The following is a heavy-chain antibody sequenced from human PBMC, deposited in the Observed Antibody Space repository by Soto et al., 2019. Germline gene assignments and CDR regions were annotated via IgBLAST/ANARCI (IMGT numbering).Heavy chain of an antibody. D-gene: IGHD1-1*01. Sequence: PSETLSLTCAVYGGSFSGYYWSWIRRPPGKGLEWIGEINHSGSTNYNPSLKSRVTISVDTSKNQFSLKLSSVTAADTAVYYCAREEKTGTQHFDYWGQGTLVTVSS. CDR3: AREEKTGTQHFDY. V-gene: IGHV4-34*01. J-gene: IGHJ4*02. CDR2: INHSGST. CDR1: GGSFSGYY.